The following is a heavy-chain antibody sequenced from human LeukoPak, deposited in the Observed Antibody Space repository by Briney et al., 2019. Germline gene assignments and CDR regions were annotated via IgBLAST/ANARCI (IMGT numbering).Heavy chain of an antibody. J-gene: IGHJ4*02. V-gene: IGHV3-74*01. CDR2: INSDGSST. D-gene: IGHD4-17*01. Sequence: PGGSLRLSCAASGFTFSSYWMDWVRQGPGKGLVGVSRINSDGSSTGYADSVKGRFTISRDNAKNTLYLQMNSLRAEDTAVYYCARDQHDYGDSYFDYWGQGTLVTVSS. CDR3: ARDQHDYGDSYFDY. CDR1: GFTFSSYW.